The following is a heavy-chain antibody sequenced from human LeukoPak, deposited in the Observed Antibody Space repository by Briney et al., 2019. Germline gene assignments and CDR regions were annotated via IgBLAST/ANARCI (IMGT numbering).Heavy chain of an antibody. CDR1: GFTFSSYA. D-gene: IGHD2-2*01. CDR2: ISGSGGST. CDR3: AKDFQPLVFGIVVVPAAPYYYYYYGMDV. Sequence: PGGSLRLSCAASGFTFSSYAMSWVRQAPGKGLEWVSAISGSGGSTYYADSVKGRFTISRDNSKNTLYLQMNSLRAEDTAVYYCAKDFQPLVFGIVVVPAAPYYYYYYGMDVWGQGTTVTVSS. V-gene: IGHV3-23*01. J-gene: IGHJ6*02.